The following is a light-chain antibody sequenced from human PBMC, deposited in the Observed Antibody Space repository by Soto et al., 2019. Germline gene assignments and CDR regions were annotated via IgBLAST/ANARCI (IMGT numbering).Light chain of an antibody. V-gene: IGLV2-8*01. J-gene: IGLJ2*01. Sequence: QAVVTQPPSASGSPGQSVTISCTGTSSDVGGYSSVSWYQQHPGKAPKLIIYKVSERPSGVPDRFSASKSDNTASLTVSGLQAEDEADYYCSSYAGSNNLVFGGGTKLTVL. CDR2: KVS. CDR1: SSDVGGYSS. CDR3: SSYAGSNNLV.